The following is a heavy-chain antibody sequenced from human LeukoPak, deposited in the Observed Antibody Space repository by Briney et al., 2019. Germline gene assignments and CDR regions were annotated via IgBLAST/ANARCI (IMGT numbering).Heavy chain of an antibody. CDR3: ARGAAAALNLYFDY. Sequence: PGRSLRLSCAASGFTFSSYDMHWVRQAPGKGLEWVAAISHDGSNKYYADSVKGRSTISRDNSKNTLYLQMNSLRVEDAAVYYCARGAAAALNLYFDYWGQGSLVTVSS. J-gene: IGHJ4*02. V-gene: IGHV3-30-3*01. CDR2: ISHDGSNK. D-gene: IGHD6-13*01. CDR1: GFTFSSYD.